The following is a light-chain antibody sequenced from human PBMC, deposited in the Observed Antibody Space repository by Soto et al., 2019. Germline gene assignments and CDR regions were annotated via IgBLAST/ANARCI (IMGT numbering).Light chain of an antibody. CDR2: DAS. CDR1: QNIRSW. CDR3: QQYNSHSYS. J-gene: IGKJ2*03. V-gene: IGKV1-5*01. Sequence: DIQMTQSPSTLSASVGDRVTITCRASQNIRSWLAWYQQKPGKAPKLLIYDASSLERGVPSRFSSSGSGTEFTLTISSLQPDDFATYYCQQYNSHSYSFGQGTKLEIK.